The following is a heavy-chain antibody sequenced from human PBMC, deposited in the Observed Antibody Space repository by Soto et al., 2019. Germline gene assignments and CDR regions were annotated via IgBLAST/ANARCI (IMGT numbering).Heavy chain of an antibody. CDR2: IKSKSDGVTA. V-gene: IGHV3-15*01. Sequence: GGSLRLSCAASGLTFSNVWMTWVRQAPGKGQEWVGRIKSKSDGVTADFAAPVKARFTISRDDSKNTVFLEMNSLKSEDTALYYCAITAMINRDSSTSFDYWGRGTQVTVSS. J-gene: IGHJ4*02. CDR1: GLTFSNVW. D-gene: IGHD5-18*01. CDR3: AITAMINRDSSTSFDY.